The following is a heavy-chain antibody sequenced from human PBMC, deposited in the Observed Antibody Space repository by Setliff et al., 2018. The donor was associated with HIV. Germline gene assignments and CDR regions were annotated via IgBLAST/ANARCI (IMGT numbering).Heavy chain of an antibody. V-gene: IGHV3-23*01. D-gene: IGHD2-8*02. Sequence: PGGSLRLSCAASGFTFSSYVMTWVRQAPGKGLEWVSSVSSSGDNTYYADSVKGRFTISKDNSMNTLYLQMDSLRAEDTALYFCAKDLGGCRGVCSSYWGQGTRVTVS. CDR1: GFTFSSYV. CDR3: AKDLGGCRGVCSSY. J-gene: IGHJ4*02. CDR2: VSSSGDNT.